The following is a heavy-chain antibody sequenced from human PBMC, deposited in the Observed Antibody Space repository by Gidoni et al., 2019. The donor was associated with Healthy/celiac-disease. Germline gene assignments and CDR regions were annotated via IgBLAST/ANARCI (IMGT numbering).Heavy chain of an antibody. V-gene: IGHV3-23*01. J-gene: IGHJ1*01. CDR3: AKGDSSGWYPFGYFQH. CDR2: ISGSGGST. Sequence: WVSAISGSGGSTYYADSVKGRFTISRDNSKNTLYLQMNSLRAEDTAVYYCAKGDSSGWYPFGYFQHWGQGTLVTVSS. D-gene: IGHD6-19*01.